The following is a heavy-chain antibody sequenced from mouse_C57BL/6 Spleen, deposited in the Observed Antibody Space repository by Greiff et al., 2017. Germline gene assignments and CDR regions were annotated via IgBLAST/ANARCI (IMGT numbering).Heavy chain of an antibody. CDR1: GYAFSSSW. J-gene: IGHJ2*01. CDR3: ARGVYYGSSGFDY. V-gene: IGHV1-82*01. Sequence: QVQLQQSGPELVKPGASVKISCKASGYAFSSSWMNWVKQRPGKGLEWIGRIYPGDGDTNYNGKFKGKATLTADKSSSTAYLQLSSLTSEDSAVYFCARGVYYGSSGFDYWGQGTTLTVSS. CDR2: IYPGDGDT. D-gene: IGHD1-1*01.